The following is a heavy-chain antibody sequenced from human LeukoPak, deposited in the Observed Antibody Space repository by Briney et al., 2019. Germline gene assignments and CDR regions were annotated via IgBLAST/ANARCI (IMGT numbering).Heavy chain of an antibody. CDR2: IWYDGSNK. CDR3: ARQNMVRGVICFDY. CDR1: GFTFSSYG. D-gene: IGHD3-10*01. J-gene: IGHJ4*02. V-gene: IGHV3-33*01. Sequence: GGSLRLSCAASGFTFSSYGMHWVRQAPGKGLEWVAVIWYDGSNKYYADSVKGRFTISRDNSKNTLYLQMNSLRAEDTAVYYCARQNMVRGVICFDYWGQGTLVTVSS.